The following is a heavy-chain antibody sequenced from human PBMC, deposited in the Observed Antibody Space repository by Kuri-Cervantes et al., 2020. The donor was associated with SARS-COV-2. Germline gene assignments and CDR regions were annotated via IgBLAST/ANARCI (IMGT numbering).Heavy chain of an antibody. D-gene: IGHD1-26*01. CDR1: GYTFTSYG. J-gene: IGHJ3*02. CDR3: ARVWWEARITDAFDI. CDR2: ISAYNGNT. V-gene: IGHV1-18*01. Sequence: ASVKVSCNASGYTFTSYGFSWVRQAPGQGLECMGWISAYNGNTNYAQKFQGRVTMTTDTSTSTAYMELGSLRSDDTAVYYCARVWWEARITDAFDIWGQGTMVTVSS.